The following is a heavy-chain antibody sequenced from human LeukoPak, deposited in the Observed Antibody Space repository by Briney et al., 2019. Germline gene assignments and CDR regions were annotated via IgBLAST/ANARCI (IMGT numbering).Heavy chain of an antibody. CDR3: ARDGPRYFDWLAPNGAFDY. Sequence: PGGSLRLSCAASGFTFSSYSMNWVRQAPGKGLEWVSSISSSSSYIYYADSVKGRFTISRDNAKNSLYLQMNSLRAEDTAVYYCARDGPRYFDWLAPNGAFDYWGQGTLVTVSS. J-gene: IGHJ4*02. V-gene: IGHV3-21*01. D-gene: IGHD3-9*01. CDR2: ISSSSSYI. CDR1: GFTFSSYS.